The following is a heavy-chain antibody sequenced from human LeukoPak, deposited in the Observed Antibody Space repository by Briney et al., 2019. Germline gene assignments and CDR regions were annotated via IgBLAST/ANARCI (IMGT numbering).Heavy chain of an antibody. Sequence: SETLSLTCAVSGGSISSSNWWSWVRQPPGKGLEWIGEIYHSGSTNYNPSLKSRVTISVDKSKNQFSLKLSSVTAADTAVYYCARDRADYYGSGSTFIYFDYWGQGTLVTVSS. J-gene: IGHJ4*02. CDR1: GGSISSSNW. V-gene: IGHV4-4*02. CDR2: IYHSGST. D-gene: IGHD3-10*01. CDR3: ARDRADYYGSGSTFIYFDY.